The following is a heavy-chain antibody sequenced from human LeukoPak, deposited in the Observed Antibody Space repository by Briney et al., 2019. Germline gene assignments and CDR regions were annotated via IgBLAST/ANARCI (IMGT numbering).Heavy chain of an antibody. J-gene: IGHJ6*02. V-gene: IGHV3-23*01. Sequence: GESLRLSCAASGFTFYDYAMSWVRQASGKGLEWVSGISGSGDDAYYAESVKGRFTISRDNSKNTLYLQMNSLRAEDTAVYYCARDVYCSGGSCYLYGMDVWGQGTTVTVSS. CDR1: GFTFYDYA. D-gene: IGHD2-15*01. CDR3: ARDVYCSGGSCYLYGMDV. CDR2: ISGSGDDA.